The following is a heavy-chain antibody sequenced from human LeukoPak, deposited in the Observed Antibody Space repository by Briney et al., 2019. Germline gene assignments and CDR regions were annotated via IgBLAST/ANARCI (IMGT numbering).Heavy chain of an antibody. V-gene: IGHV3-30-3*01. CDR1: GFAFSSDA. CDR2: ISYDGSEK. Sequence: GRSLRLSCAASGFAFSSDAMHWVRQAPGKGLEWVAVISYDGSEKYYADSVRGRFTMSRDNSKNTMYLQMNSLNAEDTAVYYCARVELPGGFDVWGQGTMVTVSS. CDR3: ARVELPGGFDV. D-gene: IGHD4-23*01. J-gene: IGHJ3*01.